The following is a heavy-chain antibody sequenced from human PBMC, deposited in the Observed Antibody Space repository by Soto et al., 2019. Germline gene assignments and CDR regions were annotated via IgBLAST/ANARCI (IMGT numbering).Heavy chain of an antibody. V-gene: IGHV4-34*01. Sequence: SETLSLTCAVYGGSFSGYFWTWIRQAPGKGLEWIGEISHRGSTNYNPSLKSRVTISVDTSKSQFSLRLSSVTAADTAVYYCARLESTVTTFGWLDYWGQGTLVTVSS. CDR2: ISHRGST. D-gene: IGHD4-17*01. J-gene: IGHJ4*02. CDR3: ARLESTVTTFGWLDY. CDR1: GGSFSGYF.